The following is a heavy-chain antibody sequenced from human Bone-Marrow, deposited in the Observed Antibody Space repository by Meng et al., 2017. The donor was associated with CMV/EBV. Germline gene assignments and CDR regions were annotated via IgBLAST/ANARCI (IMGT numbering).Heavy chain of an antibody. CDR1: GFTFNNYD. V-gene: IGHV3-23*01. CDR3: AKGRGGFFYYGVDV. CDR2: ISSTGGST. Sequence: GESLKISCAASGFTFNNYDMSWVRQAPGKGLEWVAGISSTGGSTYYADAVKGRFAISRDNSKNMVHLQMNSLRGEDTAEYYCAKGRGGFFYYGVDVCGQGTTVTVSS. J-gene: IGHJ6*02. D-gene: IGHD1-26*01.